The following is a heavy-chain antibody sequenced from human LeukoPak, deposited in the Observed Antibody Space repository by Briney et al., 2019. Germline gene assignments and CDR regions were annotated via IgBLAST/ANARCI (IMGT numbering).Heavy chain of an antibody. CDR2: IYYSGST. CDR3: ARLEIYGDYPTNWYFDL. Sequence: PSETLSLTCTVSGGSISVYYWSWIRQPPGKGLEWIAYIYYSGSTNYNPSLKSRVTISVDTSKNQFSLKLSSVPAADTAVYYCARLEIYGDYPTNWYFDLWGRGTLVTVSS. V-gene: IGHV4-59*08. J-gene: IGHJ2*01. D-gene: IGHD4-17*01. CDR1: GGSISVYY.